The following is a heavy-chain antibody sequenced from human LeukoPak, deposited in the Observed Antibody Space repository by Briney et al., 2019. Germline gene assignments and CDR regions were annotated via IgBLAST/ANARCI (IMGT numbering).Heavy chain of an antibody. V-gene: IGHV1-18*01. Sequence: ASVKFSCKASGYTFTNYGITWVRQAPGQGLEWMGWVSAYGDNTNYVQKIQGRVTMTTDTSTRTAYMELRSLRSDDTAVYYCARVAPYSSSWVPFDYWGQGTLVTVSS. CDR3: ARVAPYSSSWVPFDY. J-gene: IGHJ4*02. CDR1: GYTFTNYG. CDR2: VSAYGDNT. D-gene: IGHD6-13*01.